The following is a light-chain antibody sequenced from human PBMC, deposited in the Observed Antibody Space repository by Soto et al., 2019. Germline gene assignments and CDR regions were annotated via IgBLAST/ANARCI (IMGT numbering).Light chain of an antibody. Sequence: EIVLTQSPGTLSLSPGERATLSCGASQIVNSAYFAWFQLKPGQAPRLLIYGASRRATGIPDRFSGSGSGTDFTLTINRLEPEDFAMYYCQQYVNSPGTFGQGSRIEIK. CDR1: QIVNSAY. CDR3: QQYVNSPGT. V-gene: IGKV3-20*01. CDR2: GAS. J-gene: IGKJ1*01.